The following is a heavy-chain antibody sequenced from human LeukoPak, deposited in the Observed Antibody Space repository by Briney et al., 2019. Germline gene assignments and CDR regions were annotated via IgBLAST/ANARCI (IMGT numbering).Heavy chain of an antibody. CDR3: ARRSYTGIAAAGNLDY. CDR1: GGSISSYY. J-gene: IGHJ4*02. D-gene: IGHD6-13*01. CDR2: IYYSGST. Sequence: SETLSLTCTVSGGSISSYYWSWIRQPPGKGLEWIGYIYYSGSTNYNPSLKSRVTISVDTSKNQFSLKLSSVTAADTAVYYCARRSYTGIAAAGNLDYWGQGTLVTVSS. V-gene: IGHV4-59*08.